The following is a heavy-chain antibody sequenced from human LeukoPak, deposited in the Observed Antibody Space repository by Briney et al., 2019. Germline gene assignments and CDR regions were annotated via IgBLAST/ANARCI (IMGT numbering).Heavy chain of an antibody. D-gene: IGHD4-17*01. J-gene: IGHJ4*02. V-gene: IGHV1-46*01. Sequence: ASVKVSCKASGYTFTSYYVHWVRQAPGQGLEWMGIINPSGGSTSYAQKFQGRVTMTRDMSTSTVYMELSSLRSEDTAVYYCAREGRDYGDYNRGFIDYWGQGTLVTVSS. CDR2: INPSGGST. CDR3: AREGRDYGDYNRGFIDY. CDR1: GYTFTSYY.